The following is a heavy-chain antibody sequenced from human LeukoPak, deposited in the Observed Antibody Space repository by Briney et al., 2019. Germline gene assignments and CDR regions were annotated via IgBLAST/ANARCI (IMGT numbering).Heavy chain of an antibody. CDR1: GFTFNNYV. D-gene: IGHD1-26*01. Sequence: GGSLRLSCEASGFTFNNYVMTWVRQAPGKGLEWVSSISASAAMTYYADSVRGRFTVSRDNSNNRLYLHMSGLTAADTAVYYCAKDRSIGTYYTFDHWGQGSLVTVSS. CDR3: AKDRSIGTYYTFDH. J-gene: IGHJ4*02. V-gene: IGHV3-23*01. CDR2: ISASAAMT.